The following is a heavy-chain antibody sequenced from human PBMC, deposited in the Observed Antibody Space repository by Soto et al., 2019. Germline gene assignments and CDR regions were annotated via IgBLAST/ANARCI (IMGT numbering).Heavy chain of an antibody. V-gene: IGHV3-53*04. D-gene: IGHD4-17*01. Sequence: EVQLVESGGGLVQPGGSLRLSCAASGFTVSSNYMSWVRQAPGKGLEWVSVIYSGGSTYYADSVKGRFTISRHNSKNTLYLQMNRLRAEDTAVYYCARDYGDPPYWYYGMDVWGQGTTVTVSS. CDR1: GFTVSSNY. CDR2: IYSGGST. CDR3: ARDYGDPPYWYYGMDV. J-gene: IGHJ6*02.